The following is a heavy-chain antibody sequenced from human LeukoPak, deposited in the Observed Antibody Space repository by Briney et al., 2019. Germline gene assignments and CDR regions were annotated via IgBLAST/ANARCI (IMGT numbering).Heavy chain of an antibody. Sequence: GGSLRLSCAASGSTFSSYGMHWVRQAPGKGLEWVAVISYDGSNKYYADSVKGRFTISRDNSKNTLYLQMNSLRAEDTAVYYCAKVLVYGTPYYGMDVWGQGTTVTVSS. CDR1: GSTFSSYG. J-gene: IGHJ6*02. CDR3: AKVLVYGTPYYGMDV. CDR2: ISYDGSNK. V-gene: IGHV3-30*18. D-gene: IGHD1-20*01.